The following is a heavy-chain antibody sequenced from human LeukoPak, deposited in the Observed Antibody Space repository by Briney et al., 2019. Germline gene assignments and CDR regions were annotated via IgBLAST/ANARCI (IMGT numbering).Heavy chain of an antibody. CDR1: GYTFTGYY. Sequence: ASVKVSCTASGYTFTGYYMHWVRQAPGQGLEWMGWINPNSGGTNYAQKFQGRVTMTRDTSISTAYMELSRLRPDDTAVYYCARGIVGATGKYYFDYWGQGTLVTVSS. CDR2: INPNSGGT. CDR3: ARGIVGATGKYYFDY. J-gene: IGHJ4*02. D-gene: IGHD1-26*01. V-gene: IGHV1-2*02.